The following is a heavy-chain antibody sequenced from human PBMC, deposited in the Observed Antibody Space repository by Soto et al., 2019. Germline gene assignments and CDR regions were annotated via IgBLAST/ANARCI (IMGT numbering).Heavy chain of an antibody. V-gene: IGHV3-21*01. CDR1: GFTFSTYT. J-gene: IGHJ4*02. CDR3: AGPQSFDGVNCYSPPFDY. D-gene: IGHD2-15*01. CDR2: ISAKSKYI. Sequence: EVPLVESGGGLVKPGGSLRLSCAASGFTFSTYTMNWVRQAPGQGLEWVSCISAKSKYIYYANSVQGRFTISRDDAQNSRILQLSGLSAEDTAVYYCAGPQSFDGVNCYSPPFDYWGRGTLVTVSS.